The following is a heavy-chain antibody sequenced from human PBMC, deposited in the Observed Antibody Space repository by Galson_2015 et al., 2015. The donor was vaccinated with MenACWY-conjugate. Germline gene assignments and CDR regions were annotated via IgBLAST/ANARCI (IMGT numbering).Heavy chain of an antibody. Sequence: SLRLSCAASGFTFSSYSMNWVRQAPGKGLECVSYISSSSSTIYYADSVKGRFTISRDNAKNSLYLQMNSLRAEDTAVYYCARDRTVVVVAARITTFDYWGQGTLVTVSS. CDR1: GFTFSSYS. CDR2: ISSSSSTI. CDR3: ARDRTVVVVAARITTFDY. D-gene: IGHD2-15*01. J-gene: IGHJ4*02. V-gene: IGHV3-48*04.